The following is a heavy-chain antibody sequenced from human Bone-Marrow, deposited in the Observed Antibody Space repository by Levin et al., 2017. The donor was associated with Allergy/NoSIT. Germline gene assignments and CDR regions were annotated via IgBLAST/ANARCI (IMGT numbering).Heavy chain of an antibody. CDR2: ISSRGSTI. Sequence: PSETLSLTCAASGFTFSSYSMMWVRQAPGKGPEWVSHISSRGSTIYNADSVKGRFTVSRDNAQSALFLQMNSLRGADTAVYYCVRAGVAEYGANSFHYGMDVWGQGTTVTVSS. V-gene: IGHV3-48*01. CDR1: GFTFSSYS. CDR3: VRAGVAEYGANSFHYGMDV. J-gene: IGHJ6*02. D-gene: IGHD4-23*01.